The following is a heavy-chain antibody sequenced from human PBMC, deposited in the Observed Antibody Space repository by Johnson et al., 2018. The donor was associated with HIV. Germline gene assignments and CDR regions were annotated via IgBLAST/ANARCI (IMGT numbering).Heavy chain of an antibody. CDR3: ARGGEYSSSLYAFDI. J-gene: IGHJ3*02. CDR2: ISYDGSNK. V-gene: IGHV3-30*03. CDR1: GFTFSSYG. Sequence: QVQLVESGGGVVQPGGSLRLSCAASGFTFSSYGMHWVRQAPGKGLEWVAVISYDGSNKYYADSVKGRFTNSRDNSKNTLYLQMTSLRAEDTAVYYCARGGEYSSSLYAFDIWGQGTMVTVSS. D-gene: IGHD6-13*01.